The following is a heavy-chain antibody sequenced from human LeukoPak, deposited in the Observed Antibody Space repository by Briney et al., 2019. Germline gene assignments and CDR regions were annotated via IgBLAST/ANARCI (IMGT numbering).Heavy chain of an antibody. CDR1: DGSISSSSYY. Sequence: PSETLSLTCTVSDGSISSSSYYWGWIRQPPGKGLEWIGSIYYSGSTYYNPSLKSRVTISVDTSKNQFSLKLSSVTAADTAVYYCSRLRITGTTAHFDYWGQGTLVTVSS. CDR2: IYYSGST. J-gene: IGHJ4*02. D-gene: IGHD1-14*01. CDR3: SRLRITGTTAHFDY. V-gene: IGHV4-39*01.